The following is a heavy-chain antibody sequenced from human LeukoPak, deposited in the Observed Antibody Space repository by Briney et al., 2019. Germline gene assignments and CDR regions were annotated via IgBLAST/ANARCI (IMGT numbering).Heavy chain of an antibody. Sequence: GGSLRFSCAASGFTFSNYWMHWVRQVPWKGLVWVSRINSDGSSRSSADSVKGRFTISRDNAKNTLYLQMNSLRAEDTAVYYCARGLPYPRDSFDIWGQGTMVTVSS. V-gene: IGHV3-74*01. J-gene: IGHJ3*02. D-gene: IGHD3-16*01. CDR1: GFTFSNYW. CDR2: INSDGSSR. CDR3: ARGLPYPRDSFDI.